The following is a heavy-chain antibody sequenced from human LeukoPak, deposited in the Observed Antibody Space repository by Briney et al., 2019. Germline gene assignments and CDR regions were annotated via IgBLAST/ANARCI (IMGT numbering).Heavy chain of an antibody. J-gene: IGHJ5*02. CDR2: ISAYNGNT. CDR3: ARRGYDILTGFRFDP. D-gene: IGHD3-9*01. CDR1: GYTFTSYG. Sequence: EASVKVSCKASGYTFTSYGISWVRQAPGQGLEWMGWISAYNGNTNYAQKLQGRVTMTTDTSTSTAYMELRSLRSDDTAVYYCARRGYDILTGFRFDPWGQGTLVTVSS. V-gene: IGHV1-18*01.